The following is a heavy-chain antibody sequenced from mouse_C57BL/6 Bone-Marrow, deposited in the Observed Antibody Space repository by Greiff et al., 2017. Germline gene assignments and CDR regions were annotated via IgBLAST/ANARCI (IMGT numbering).Heavy chain of an antibody. J-gene: IGHJ4*01. CDR1: GYAFTNYS. V-gene: IGHV1-54*01. D-gene: IGHD1-1*01. CDR2: INPGSGGT. CDR3: ARTDYGSSYAMDY. Sequence: VKLMESGAELVRPGTSVKVSCKASGYAFTNYSLEWVKQRPGQGLEWIGVINPGSGGTNYNEKFKGKATLTADKSSSTAYMKSSSLASEDSAVYFCARTDYGSSYAMDYWGQGTSVTVSS.